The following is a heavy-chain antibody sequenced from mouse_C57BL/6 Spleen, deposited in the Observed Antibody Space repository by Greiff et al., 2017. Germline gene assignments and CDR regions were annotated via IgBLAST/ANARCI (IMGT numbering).Heavy chain of an antibody. J-gene: IGHJ4*01. Sequence: EVHLVESGPGLVKPSQSLSLTCSVTGYSITSGYYWNWIRQFPGNKLEWMGYISYDGSNNYNPSLKNRISITRDTYKNQFFLKLNSVTTEDTATYYCARDGNYAMDYWGQGTSVTVSS. V-gene: IGHV3-6*01. CDR3: ARDGNYAMDY. CDR1: GYSITSGYY. CDR2: ISYDGSN.